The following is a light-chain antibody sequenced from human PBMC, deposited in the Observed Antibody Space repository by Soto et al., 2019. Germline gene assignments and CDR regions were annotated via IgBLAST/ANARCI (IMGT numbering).Light chain of an antibody. CDR3: QAWDNSLV. V-gene: IGLV3-1*01. J-gene: IGLJ2*01. Sequence: SYELTQPPSVSVSPGQTASITCSGDKLGDKYACWYQQKPGQSPVLVIYQDSKRPSGIPERFSGSNSGNTATLTISGTQAMVEADYYCQAWDNSLVFGGGTKLTVL. CDR1: KLGDKY. CDR2: QDS.